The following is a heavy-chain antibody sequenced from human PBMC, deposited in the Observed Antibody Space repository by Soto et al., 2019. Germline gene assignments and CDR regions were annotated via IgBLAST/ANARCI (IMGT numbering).Heavy chain of an antibody. D-gene: IGHD6-19*01. CDR3: ASVSGVAGCCYYYGMDV. V-gene: IGHV4-59*01. J-gene: IGHJ6*02. CDR1: GGSIRSYY. Sequence: PSETLSLTCTVSGGSIRSYYWSWIRQPPGKGLEWIGFIYYSGSTNYNPSLKSRVTISVDTSKNQFSLKLSSVTAADTAVYYCASVSGVAGCCYYYGMDVWGQGTTVTVS. CDR2: IYYSGST.